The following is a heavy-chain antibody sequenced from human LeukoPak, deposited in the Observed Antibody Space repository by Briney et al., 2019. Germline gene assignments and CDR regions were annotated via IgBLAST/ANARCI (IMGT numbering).Heavy chain of an antibody. V-gene: IGHV3-33*01. CDR1: GFTFSSYG. D-gene: IGHD3-10*01. CDR3: ARVYISSASFDY. CDR2: IWYDGSNK. Sequence: GRSLRLSCAASGFTFSSYGMHWVRQAPGKGLEWVAVIWYDGSNKYYADSVKGRFTISRDNSKNTLYLQMNSLRAEDTAVYFCARVYISSASFDYWGQGTLVTVSS. J-gene: IGHJ4*02.